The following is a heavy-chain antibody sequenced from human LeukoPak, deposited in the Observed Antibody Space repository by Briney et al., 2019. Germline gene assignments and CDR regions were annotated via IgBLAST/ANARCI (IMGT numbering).Heavy chain of an antibody. D-gene: IGHD6-13*01. CDR2: IYTSGST. Sequence: SETLSLTCTVSGGSISSYYCSCIRQPAGKGLEWIGRIYTSGSTNYNPSLKSRVTMSVDTSKNQFSLKLSSVTAADTAVYYCAGSSWSRSYYYYYMDVWGKGTTVTVSS. CDR1: GGSISSYY. J-gene: IGHJ6*03. CDR3: AGSSWSRSYYYYYMDV. V-gene: IGHV4-4*07.